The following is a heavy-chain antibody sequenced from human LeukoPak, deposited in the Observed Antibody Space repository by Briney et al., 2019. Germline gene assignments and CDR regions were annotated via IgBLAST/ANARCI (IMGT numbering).Heavy chain of an antibody. CDR2: IKEDGSEK. CDR3: AKGYGWEASYYYYYMDG. J-gene: IGHJ6*03. D-gene: IGHD1-26*01. Sequence: GGSLRLSCAASGFTFSSYWMSWVRQAPGKGLEWVANIKEDGSEKRDVDSVKGRFTLSRDNSKNTLYLQMNSLRAEDTALYYCAKGYGWEASYYYYYMDGWGKGTTVTISS. CDR1: GFTFSSYW. V-gene: IGHV3-7*01.